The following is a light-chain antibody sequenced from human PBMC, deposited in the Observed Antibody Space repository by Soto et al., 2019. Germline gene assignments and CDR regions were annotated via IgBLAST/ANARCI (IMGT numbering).Light chain of an antibody. CDR3: QHTNNFHFT. CDR1: QGISSY. Sequence: DIQLTQSPSFLSTSVGSRVTITCRASQGISSYLAWYQQKPGKAPKLLIYAASTLQSGVPSRFSGSGSGTDFTLTINSLQPEDFATYYCQHTNNFHFTFGQGTRLEIK. V-gene: IGKV1-9*01. CDR2: AAS. J-gene: IGKJ5*01.